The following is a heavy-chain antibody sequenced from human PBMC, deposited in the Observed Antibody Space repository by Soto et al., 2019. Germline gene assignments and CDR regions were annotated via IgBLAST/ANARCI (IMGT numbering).Heavy chain of an antibody. J-gene: IGHJ6*03. V-gene: IGHV5-51*01. Sequence: GESLKISCKGSGYSFTSYWIGWVRQMPGKGLEWMGIIYPGDSDTRYSPSFQGQVTISADKPISTAYLQWRSLKASDTAMYYWAIQVEWELNYYYYYYMDVWGKGTTVTVSS. CDR1: GYSFTSYW. D-gene: IGHD1-26*01. CDR2: IYPGDSDT. CDR3: AIQVEWELNYYYYYYMDV.